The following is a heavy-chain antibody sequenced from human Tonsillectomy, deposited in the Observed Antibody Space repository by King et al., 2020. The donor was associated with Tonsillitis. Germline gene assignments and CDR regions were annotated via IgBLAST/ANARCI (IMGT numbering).Heavy chain of an antibody. V-gene: IGHV4-39*01. CDR2: IYYRGST. Sequence: LQLQESGPGLVKPSETLSLTCTVSGGSISSSSYYWGWIRQPPGKGLEWIRSIYYRGSTYYNPSLKSRVTLSVDTSKNQFTLKLNSVTDADTAVYYCARITPSYYYNSTKYYFDYWGQGTLFTVSS. CDR1: GGSISSSSYY. D-gene: IGHD3-22*01. J-gene: IGHJ4*02. CDR3: ARITPSYYYNSTKYYFDY.